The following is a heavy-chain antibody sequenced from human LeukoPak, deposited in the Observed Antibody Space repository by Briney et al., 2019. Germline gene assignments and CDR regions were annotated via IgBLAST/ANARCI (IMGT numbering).Heavy chain of an antibody. D-gene: IGHD3-10*01. CDR1: GGSISSSSYY. CDR3: ARDLGSGSYHPDY. V-gene: IGHV4-39*07. Sequence: PSETLSLTCTVSGGSISSSSYYWGWIRQPPGKGLEWIGSIYYSGSTYYNPSLKSRVTISVDTSKNQFSLKLSSVTAADTAVYYCARDLGSGSYHPDYWGQGTLVTVSS. J-gene: IGHJ4*02. CDR2: IYYSGST.